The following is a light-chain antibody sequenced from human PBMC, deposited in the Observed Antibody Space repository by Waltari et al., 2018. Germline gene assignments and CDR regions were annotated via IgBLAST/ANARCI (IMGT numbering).Light chain of an antibody. Sequence: DIVMTQSPDSLAVSLGERATINCKSSQSILYSSNNENYLAWYQQKPGQPPKLLIYWASPRESGVPDRFSGSGSGTDFALTITSLQAEDVAVYYCQQYYSTPPFTFGPGTKVDIK. CDR2: WAS. J-gene: IGKJ3*01. CDR3: QQYYSTPPFT. CDR1: QSILYSSNNENY. V-gene: IGKV4-1*01.